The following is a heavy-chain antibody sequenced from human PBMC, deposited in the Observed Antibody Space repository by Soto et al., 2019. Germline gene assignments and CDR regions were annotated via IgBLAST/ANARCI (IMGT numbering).Heavy chain of an antibody. V-gene: IGHV3-23*01. D-gene: IGHD3-10*01. Sequence: VQLLESGGGLAQPGGSLRLSCAASGFAFSSHPMSWVRQAPEKGLEWVSGIGDGGDLTYNADSVKGRFTISRDNSKGMLYLQMNSLRSEDTAVYYCARRVIGSSRAFDTWGQGTMVTVSS. CDR2: IGDGGDLT. J-gene: IGHJ3*02. CDR1: GFAFSSHP. CDR3: ARRVIGSSRAFDT.